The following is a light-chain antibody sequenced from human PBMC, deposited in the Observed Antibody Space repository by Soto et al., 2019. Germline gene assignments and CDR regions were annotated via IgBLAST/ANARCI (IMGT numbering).Light chain of an antibody. CDR3: QNYKSAPLT. J-gene: IGKJ4*01. Sequence: DIQMTQSTSSLSASVGDRVTITCRASQGISNYLAWYQQKPGKVPKLLIYAASTLQSGDPSRFSGSGSGTDFTHTISSLQPEDVGTYYCQNYKSAPLTFGGGTKVEIK. V-gene: IGKV1-27*01. CDR1: QGISNY. CDR2: AAS.